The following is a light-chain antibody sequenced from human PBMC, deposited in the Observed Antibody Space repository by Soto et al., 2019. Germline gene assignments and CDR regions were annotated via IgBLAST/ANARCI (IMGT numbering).Light chain of an antibody. CDR3: MQARQTPNN. J-gene: IGKJ5*01. Sequence: DIVITHSPLSLPVTPGDPASISCMSSQVLLHSNGYNYLDWYLQKPGQSPQLLIYLGSNRASGVPDRFSGSGSGTDFTLKISRVEAEDVGVYFCMQARQTPNNFGQGTRLEIK. V-gene: IGKV2-28*01. CDR1: QVLLHSNGYNY. CDR2: LGS.